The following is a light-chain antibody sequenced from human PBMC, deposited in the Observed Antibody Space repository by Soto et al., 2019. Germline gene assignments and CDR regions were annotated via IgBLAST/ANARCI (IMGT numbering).Light chain of an antibody. Sequence: QSALTQPASVSGSPGQSITISCTGTSSDVGGYNYVSWYQQHPGKAPKLIIFEVAYRPSGVSNRFSGSKSGNTASLTISGLQAEDEANYYCSSYTTTTLGVFGTGTKVT. CDR2: EVA. J-gene: IGLJ1*01. CDR1: SSDVGGYNY. V-gene: IGLV2-14*01. CDR3: SSYTTTTLGV.